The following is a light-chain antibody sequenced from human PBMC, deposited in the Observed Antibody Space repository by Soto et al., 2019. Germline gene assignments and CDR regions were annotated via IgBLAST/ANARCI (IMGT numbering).Light chain of an antibody. CDR3: QSYDSSLSAHNYV. J-gene: IGLJ1*01. CDR2: GNS. CDR1: SSNIGAGYD. V-gene: IGLV1-40*01. Sequence: QPVLTQPPSVSGAPGQRVTISCTGSSSNIGAGYDVHWYQQLPGTAPKLLIYGNSNRPSGVPDRFSGSKSGTSASLAITGLQAEDEADYYCQSYDSSLSAHNYVFGTGTKLTVL.